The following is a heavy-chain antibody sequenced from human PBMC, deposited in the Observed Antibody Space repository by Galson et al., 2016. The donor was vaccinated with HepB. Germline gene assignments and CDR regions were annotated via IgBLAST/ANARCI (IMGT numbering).Heavy chain of an antibody. Sequence: CAISGDSVSSDSAAWNWIRQSPSRGLEWLGRTYYRSEWHHEYSESVKSRMTINPDTSKNQFSLHLNSLSPDDTAVYYCARGRPDFYAMDVWAKGTTVTVSS. D-gene: IGHD1-14*01. CDR1: GDSVSSDSAA. V-gene: IGHV6-1*01. CDR3: ARGRPDFYAMDV. J-gene: IGHJ6*04. CDR2: TYYRSEWHH.